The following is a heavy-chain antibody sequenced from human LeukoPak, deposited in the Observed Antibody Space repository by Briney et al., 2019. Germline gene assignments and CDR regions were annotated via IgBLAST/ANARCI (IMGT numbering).Heavy chain of an antibody. Sequence: GGSLRLSCAASGFTFSSYSMNWVRQAPGKGLEWVSYISSSSSTIYYADSVKGRFTISRDNAKNSLYLQMNSLRAEDTAVYYCARDRHVEVAAPGRVFYYYYMDVWGKGTTVTVSS. V-gene: IGHV3-48*01. CDR2: ISSSSSTI. CDR1: GFTFSSYS. D-gene: IGHD6-19*01. J-gene: IGHJ6*03. CDR3: ARDRHVEVAAPGRVFYYYYMDV.